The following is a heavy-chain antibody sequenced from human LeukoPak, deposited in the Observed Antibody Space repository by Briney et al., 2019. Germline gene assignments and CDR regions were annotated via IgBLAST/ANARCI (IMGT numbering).Heavy chain of an antibody. D-gene: IGHD3-16*02. CDR1: GYTLTDYY. Sequence: ASVKVSCKASGYTLTDYYMHWVRQAPGQGLEWMGWINPNSGGTNYAQKFQGRVTMTRDTSITTAYMELSRLRSDDTALYYCARARQRLGELSALDYWGQGTLVTVSS. CDR2: INPNSGGT. CDR3: ARARQRLGELSALDY. J-gene: IGHJ4*02. V-gene: IGHV1-2*02.